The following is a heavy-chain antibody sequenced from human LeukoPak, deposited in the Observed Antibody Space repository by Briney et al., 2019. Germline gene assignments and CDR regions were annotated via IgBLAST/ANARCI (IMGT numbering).Heavy chain of an antibody. Sequence: PSETLSLTCAVSGGSISSSNWWSWVRQPPGKGLEWIGEIYHSGSTNYNPSLKSRVTISVDKSKNQFSLKLSSVTAADTAVYYCASTGAVAGRPFDYWGQGTLVTVSS. CDR3: ASTGAVAGRPFDY. J-gene: IGHJ4*02. CDR2: IYHSGST. CDR1: GGSISSSNW. D-gene: IGHD6-19*01. V-gene: IGHV4-4*02.